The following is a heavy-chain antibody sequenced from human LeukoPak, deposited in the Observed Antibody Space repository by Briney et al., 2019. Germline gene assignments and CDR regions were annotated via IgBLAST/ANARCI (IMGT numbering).Heavy chain of an antibody. V-gene: IGHV1-2*02. CDR2: INPNTGET. CDR3: ANFHPATAMAFDL. J-gene: IGHJ4*02. Sequence: GASVRVSCKASGYTFTGYSIHWVRHAPGQGLEWMGWINPNTGETNYAQKIQNRVTMTRDTSINTAYMELSSLKSDDTAVYYCANFHPATAMAFDLWGQGTLVTVSS. D-gene: IGHD5-18*01. CDR1: GYTFTGYS.